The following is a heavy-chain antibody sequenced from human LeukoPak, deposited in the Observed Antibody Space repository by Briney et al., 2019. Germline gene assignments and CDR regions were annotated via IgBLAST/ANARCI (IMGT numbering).Heavy chain of an antibody. D-gene: IGHD3-10*01. CDR2: ISGSGGST. Sequence: SGVRXXXGXGLEWVSAISGSGGSTYYADSVKGRFTISRDNSKNTLYLQMNSLRAEDTAVYYCAKDEPWAYYYGSGSGGFDYWGQGTLVTVSS. V-gene: IGHV3-23*01. CDR3: AKDEPWAYYYGSGSGGFDY. J-gene: IGHJ4*02.